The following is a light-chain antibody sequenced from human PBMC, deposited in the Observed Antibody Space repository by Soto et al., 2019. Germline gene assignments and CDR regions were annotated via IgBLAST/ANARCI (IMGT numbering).Light chain of an antibody. CDR2: KTD. J-gene: IGLJ7*01. V-gene: IGLV1-44*01. CDR3: AAWDDSLNGAV. Sequence: QSVLTQPHSASGTPGQRVTISCSGSSSNIGSNLVSWYQQFPGTAPKLLIYKTDQRPSGVPDRFSGSKSGTSASLAISGLQSEDEADYFCAAWDDSLNGAVFGGGTQLTVL. CDR1: SSNIGSNL.